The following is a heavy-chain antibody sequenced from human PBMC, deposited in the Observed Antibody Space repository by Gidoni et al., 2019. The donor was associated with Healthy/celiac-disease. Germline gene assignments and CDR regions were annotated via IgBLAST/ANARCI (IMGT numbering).Heavy chain of an antibody. CDR1: GFTFSSYA. V-gene: IGHV3-23*01. CDR3: AKPSNFYDSSGYYYSGAFDI. Sequence: EVQLLESGGGLVQPGGSLRLSCAASGFTFSSYAMSWVRQAPGKGLEWVSAISGSGGSTYYADSVKGRFTISRDNSKNTLYLQMNSLRAEDTAVYYCAKPSNFYDSSGYYYSGAFDIWGQGTMVTVSS. D-gene: IGHD3-22*01. J-gene: IGHJ3*02. CDR2: ISGSGGST.